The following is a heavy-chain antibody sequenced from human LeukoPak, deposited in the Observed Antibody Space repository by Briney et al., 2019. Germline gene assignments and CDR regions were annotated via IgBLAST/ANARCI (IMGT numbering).Heavy chain of an antibody. CDR3: AMWSGDYPSYYLDY. D-gene: IGHD4-17*01. CDR1: GFTFRSFG. CDR2: IRSDGNSK. J-gene: IGHJ4*02. V-gene: IGHV3-30*02. Sequence: AGGSLRLSCAASGFTFRSFGLHWVRQAPGKGLEWVALIRSDGNSKNYADSVKGRFTISRDTSKNTVYLQMNNLRAEDTALYSCAMWSGDYPSYYLDYWGQGTLVTVSS.